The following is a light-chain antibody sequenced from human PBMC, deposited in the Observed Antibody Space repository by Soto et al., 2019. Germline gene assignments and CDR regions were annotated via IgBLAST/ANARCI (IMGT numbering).Light chain of an antibody. V-gene: IGKV1-5*03. J-gene: IGKJ1*01. Sequence: IHMTQSPSTLSASVGDRVTITCRASQTIDSWLAWYQQRPGKPPNLLIYKASTLASGVPSRFSGSGSGTEFTLTISSLQPDDFATYYCQHYNSYSESFGQGAKV. CDR3: QHYNSYSES. CDR1: QTIDSW. CDR2: KAS.